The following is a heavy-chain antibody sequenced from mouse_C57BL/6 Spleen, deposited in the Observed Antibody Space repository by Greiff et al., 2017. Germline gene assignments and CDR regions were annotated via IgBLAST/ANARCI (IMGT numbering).Heavy chain of an antibody. D-gene: IGHD1-1*01. CDR1: GYTFTSYT. J-gene: IGHJ1*03. CDR3: ARSPLITTVDFDV. Sequence: VHVKQSGAELARPGASVKMSCKASGYTFTSYTMHWVKQRPGQGLEWIGYINPSSGYTKYNQKFKDKATLTADKSSSTAYMQLSSLTSEDSAVYYCARSPLITTVDFDVWGTGTTVTVSS. CDR2: INPSSGYT. V-gene: IGHV1-4*01.